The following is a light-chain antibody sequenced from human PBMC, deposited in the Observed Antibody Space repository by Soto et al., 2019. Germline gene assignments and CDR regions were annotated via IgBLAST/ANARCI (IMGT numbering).Light chain of an antibody. J-gene: IGKJ1*01. Sequence: IVMTQSPATLSVSPGERATLSCRASQSVSSNLAWYQQKPGQAPRLLIYGASTRATGIPARFGGSGSGTEFTLTISSLQSEDFAVYYCKNYNKSPPWTFGQGTK. CDR3: KNYNKSPPWT. CDR2: GAS. V-gene: IGKV3-15*01. CDR1: QSVSSN.